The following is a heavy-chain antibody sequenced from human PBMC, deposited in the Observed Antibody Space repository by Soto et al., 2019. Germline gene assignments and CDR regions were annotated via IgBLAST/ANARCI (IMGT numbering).Heavy chain of an antibody. CDR3: AKAVGLTTTLTSFDY. J-gene: IGHJ4*02. CDR1: GFPFDDYA. D-gene: IGHD4-4*01. Sequence: PGGSLRLSCAASGFPFDDYAMHWVRQAPVKCLEWVSGISWNSGSIGYADSVKGRFTISRDNAKNSLYLQMNSLRAEDTALYYCAKAVGLTTTLTSFDYWGQGTLVTVSS. V-gene: IGHV3-9*01. CDR2: ISWNSGSI.